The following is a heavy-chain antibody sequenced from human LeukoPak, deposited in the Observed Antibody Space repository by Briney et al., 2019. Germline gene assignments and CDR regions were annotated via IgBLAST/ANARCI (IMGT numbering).Heavy chain of an antibody. J-gene: IGHJ6*02. CDR2: INPDGTAT. V-gene: IGHV3-74*01. CDR1: GFIFIDYW. CDR3: ARSLPGLDV. Sequence: PGGSLRLSCEISGFIFIDYWMHWARQVPGKGPVWVSRINPDGTATNYADSVKGRFIISRDNAKNTLYLQMNSLRVEDTAMYYCARSLPGLDVWGQGTTVTVSS.